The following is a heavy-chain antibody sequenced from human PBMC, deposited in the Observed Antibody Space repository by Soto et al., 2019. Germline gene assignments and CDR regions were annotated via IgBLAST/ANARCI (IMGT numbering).Heavy chain of an antibody. CDR3: ARTQSVFDH. Sequence: SQTLSLTCVISGDSVSSNSGAWNWIRQSPSRGLEWLGRTYYRSKWYNEYAVSVKGRISINPDTSKNQFSLQLNSVTPEDSAVYYCARTQSVFDHWGQGTQVTVSS. V-gene: IGHV6-1*01. CDR2: TYYRSKWYN. CDR1: GDSVSSNSGA. J-gene: IGHJ4*02.